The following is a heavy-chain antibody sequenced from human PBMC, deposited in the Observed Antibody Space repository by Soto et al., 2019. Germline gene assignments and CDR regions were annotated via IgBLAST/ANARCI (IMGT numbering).Heavy chain of an antibody. CDR1: GGSFSGYY. CDR3: ARVTGCSGGSCRFHWFDP. Sequence: SETLSLTCAVYGGSFSGYYWSWIRQPPGKGLEWIGEINHSGSTNYNPSLKSRVTISVDTSKNQFSLKLSSVTTADTAVYYCARVTGCSGGSCRFHWFDPWGQGTLVTVSS. D-gene: IGHD2-15*01. J-gene: IGHJ5*02. CDR2: INHSGST. V-gene: IGHV4-34*01.